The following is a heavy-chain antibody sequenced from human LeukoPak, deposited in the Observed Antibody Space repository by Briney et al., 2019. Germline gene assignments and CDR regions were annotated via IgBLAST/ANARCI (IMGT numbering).Heavy chain of an antibody. D-gene: IGHD6-6*01. CDR1: GFTFSSYW. Sequence: GGSLRLSCAASGFTFSSYWMSWVRQALGKGLEWVANIKQDGSEKYYVDSVKGRFTISRDNAKNTLYLQMNSLRAEDTAVYYCARGTAARPGWFDPWGQGTLVTVSS. CDR2: IKQDGSEK. J-gene: IGHJ5*02. V-gene: IGHV3-7*01. CDR3: ARGTAARPGWFDP.